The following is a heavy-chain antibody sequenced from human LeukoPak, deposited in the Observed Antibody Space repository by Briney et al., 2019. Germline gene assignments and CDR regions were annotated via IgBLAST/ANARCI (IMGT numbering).Heavy chain of an antibody. CDR3: ARVRGPIRTGRNYYYYGMDV. D-gene: IGHD1-1*01. CDR2: INPNSGGT. Sequence: GASVKVSCKASGYTFTGYYMHWVRQAPGQGLEWMGWINPNSGGTNYAQKFQGRVTMTRDTSISTAYMELSRLRSDDTAVYYCARVRGPIRTGRNYYYYGMDVWGQGTTVTVSS. J-gene: IGHJ6*02. V-gene: IGHV1-2*02. CDR1: GYTFTGYY.